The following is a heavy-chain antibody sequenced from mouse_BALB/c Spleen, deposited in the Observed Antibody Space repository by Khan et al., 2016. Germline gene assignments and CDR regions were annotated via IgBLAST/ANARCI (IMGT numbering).Heavy chain of an antibody. D-gene: IGHD2-3*01. CDR1: GFNIKDYY. J-gene: IGHJ3*01. V-gene: IGHV14-1*02. Sequence: VQLQQSGAELVRPGALVKLSCKASGFNIKDYYMHWVKQRPEQGLEWIGWIDPENGNTIYDPKFQGKASITADTSSNPAYLQLRSLTSEDTAVYYCALDGSWFAYWGQGTLVTVSA. CDR3: ALDGSWFAY. CDR2: IDPENGNT.